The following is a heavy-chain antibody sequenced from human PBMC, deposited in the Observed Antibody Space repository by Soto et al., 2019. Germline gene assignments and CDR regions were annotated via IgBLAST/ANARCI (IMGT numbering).Heavy chain of an antibody. CDR2: IYYSGST. D-gene: IGHD4-17*01. CDR3: ARIPGDYYYFDY. Sequence: QVQLQESGPGLVKPSQTLSLTCTVSGGSISSGGYYWSWIRQHPGKGLEWIGYIYYSGSTYYNPSLKSRVTISVDTSKDRCSLKLSTVTAADTAVYYCARIPGDYYYFDYWGQGTLVTVSS. CDR1: GGSISSGGYY. V-gene: IGHV4-31*03. J-gene: IGHJ4*02.